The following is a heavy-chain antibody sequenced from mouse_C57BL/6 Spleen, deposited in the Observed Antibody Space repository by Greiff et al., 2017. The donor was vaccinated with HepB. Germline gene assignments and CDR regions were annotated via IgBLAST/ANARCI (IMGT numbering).Heavy chain of an antibody. J-gene: IGHJ4*01. CDR2: ISSGGSYT. CDR3: ARHLDGYYAMDY. D-gene: IGHD2-3*01. CDR1: GFTFSSYG. Sequence: EVQVVESGGDLVKPGGSLKLSCAASGFTFSSYGMSWVRQTPDKRLEWVATISSGGSYTYYPDSVKGRFTISRDNAKNTLYLQMSSLKSEDTAMYYCARHLDGYYAMDYWGQGTSVTVSS. V-gene: IGHV5-6*01.